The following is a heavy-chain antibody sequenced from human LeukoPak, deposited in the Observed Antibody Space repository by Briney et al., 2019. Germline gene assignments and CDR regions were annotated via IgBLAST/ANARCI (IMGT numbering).Heavy chain of an antibody. Sequence: GGSLRLSCAASGFTFSSYAMSWVRQAPGKGLEWVSVTSRSGGRTNYADSAKGRFTLSRDNSKNTLYLQMNSLRAEDSAIYYCAITKADDYSSTWIAEYFQHWGQGTLVTVSS. J-gene: IGHJ1*01. CDR1: GFTFSSYA. CDR3: AITKADDYSSTWIAEYFQH. D-gene: IGHD6-19*01. V-gene: IGHV3-23*01. CDR2: TSRSGGRT.